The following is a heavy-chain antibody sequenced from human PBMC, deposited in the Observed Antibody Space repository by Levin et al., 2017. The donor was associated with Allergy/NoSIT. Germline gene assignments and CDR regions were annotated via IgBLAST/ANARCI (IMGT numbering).Heavy chain of an antibody. D-gene: IGHD4-17*01. CDR3: ARDRGDYGAFDI. V-gene: IGHV4-59*01. Sequence: TSSETLSLTCTVSGGSISSYYWSWIRQPPGKGLEWIGYIYYSGSTNYNPSLKSRVTISVDTSKNQFSLKLSSVTAADTAVYYCARDRGDYGAFDIWGQGTMVTVSS. CDR1: GGSISSYY. J-gene: IGHJ3*02. CDR2: IYYSGST.